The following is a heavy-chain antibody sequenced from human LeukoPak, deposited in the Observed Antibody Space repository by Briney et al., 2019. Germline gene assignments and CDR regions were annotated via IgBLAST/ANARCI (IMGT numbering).Heavy chain of an antibody. CDR1: GFTFSRYW. CDR2: TNSDGSRT. CDR3: ASLFLCYGCSSSSDSFNI. D-gene: IGHD6-6*01. J-gene: IGHJ3*02. Sequence: GGSLRLSCEASGFTFSRYWMHWVRQAPGKGLVWVSRTNSDGSRTTYADSVRGRFTISRDNAKNTLYLQMNSLRAEDAAVYYCASLFLCYGCSSSSDSFNIWGQGTMVTVSS. V-gene: IGHV3-74*01.